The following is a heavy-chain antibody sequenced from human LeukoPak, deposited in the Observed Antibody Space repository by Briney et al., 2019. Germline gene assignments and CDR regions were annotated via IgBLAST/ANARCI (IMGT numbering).Heavy chain of an antibody. Sequence: ASVKVSCKASGYTFTDYYIHWVRQAPGQGFEWMGWISAYNGNTNYAQNLQGRVTMTTDTSTSTAYMELRSLRSDDTAMYYCARMEMATAIFDYWGQGTLVTVSS. V-gene: IGHV1-18*04. CDR1: GYTFTDYY. J-gene: IGHJ4*02. CDR2: ISAYNGNT. CDR3: ARMEMATAIFDY. D-gene: IGHD5-24*01.